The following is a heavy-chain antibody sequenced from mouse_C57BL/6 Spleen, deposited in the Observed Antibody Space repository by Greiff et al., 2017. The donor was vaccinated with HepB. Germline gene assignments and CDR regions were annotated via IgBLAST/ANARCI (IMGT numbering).Heavy chain of an antibody. V-gene: IGHV1-15*01. CDR3: TRRGSYPYYFDY. CDR1: GYTFTDYE. Sequence: VQLQESGAELVRPGASVTLSCKASGYTFTDYEMHWVKQTPVHGLEWIGAIDPETGGTAYNQKFKGKAILTADKSSSTAYMELRSLKSEDSAVYYCTRRGSYPYYFDYWGQGTTLTVSS. CDR2: IDPETGGT. J-gene: IGHJ2*01.